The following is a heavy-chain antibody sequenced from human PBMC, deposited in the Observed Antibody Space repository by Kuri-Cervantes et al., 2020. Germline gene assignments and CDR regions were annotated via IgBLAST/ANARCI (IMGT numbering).Heavy chain of an antibody. D-gene: IGHD5-12*01. CDR1: GYTFTSYG. J-gene: IGHJ6*02. CDR2: ISAYNGNT. CDR3: ARDGPKSSGGYEHTYYYGMDV. Sequence: GESLKISCKGSGYTFTSYGISWVRQAPGQGLEWMGWISAYNGNTNYAQKLQGRVTMTTDTSTSTAYMELRSLRSDDTAVYYCARDGPKSSGGYEHTYYYGMDVWGQGTTVTVSS. V-gene: IGHV1-18*01.